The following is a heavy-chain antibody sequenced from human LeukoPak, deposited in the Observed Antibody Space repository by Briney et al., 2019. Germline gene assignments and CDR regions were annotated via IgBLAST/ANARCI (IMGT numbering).Heavy chain of an antibody. D-gene: IGHD6-13*01. CDR1: GGSISTYY. CDR2: IYNSGST. J-gene: IGHJ5*02. CDR3: AKAVAAAGRFGFDP. Sequence: PSETLSLTCTVSGGSISTYYWSWIRQPPGKGLEWIGYIYNSGSTNYNTSLQSRVTISVDTSKNQFSLRLTSVTAADTAVYYCAKAVAAAGRFGFDPWGQGTLVTVSS. V-gene: IGHV4-59*01.